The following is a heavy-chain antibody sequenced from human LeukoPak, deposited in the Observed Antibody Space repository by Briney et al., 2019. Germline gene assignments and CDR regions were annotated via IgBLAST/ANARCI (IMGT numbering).Heavy chain of an antibody. D-gene: IGHD3-22*01. Sequence: GGSLRLACAASGFTFNSYAMSWVRQAPGKWLEWVSAIRGSGGSTYYADSVKGRFTISRDNSKNTLYLQMNSLRAEDPAVYYCAKSDPKYYYDSSGYYYELSPSDYWGQGTLVTVSS. CDR3: AKSDPKYYYDSSGYYYELSPSDY. CDR2: IRGSGGST. V-gene: IGHV3-23*01. CDR1: GFTFNSYA. J-gene: IGHJ4*02.